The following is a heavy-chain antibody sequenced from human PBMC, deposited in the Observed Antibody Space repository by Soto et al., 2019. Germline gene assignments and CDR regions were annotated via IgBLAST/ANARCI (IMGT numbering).Heavy chain of an antibody. CDR3: AKGTYYYDSSGPDAFDI. D-gene: IGHD3-22*01. CDR1: GFTFSSYA. CDR2: IRGSGGST. Sequence: PGGSLRLSCAASGFTFSSYAMSWVRQAPGKGLEWVSAIRGSGGSTYYADSVKGRLTISRDNSKNTMYLQMNSLRAEDTAVYYCAKGTYYYDSSGPDAFDIWGQGTMVTVSS. V-gene: IGHV3-23*01. J-gene: IGHJ3*02.